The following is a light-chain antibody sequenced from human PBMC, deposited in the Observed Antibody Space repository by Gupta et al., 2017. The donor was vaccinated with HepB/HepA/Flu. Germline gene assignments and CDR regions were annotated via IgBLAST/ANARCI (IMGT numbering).Light chain of an antibody. CDR2: KDT. J-gene: IGLJ2*01. CDR3: QSTDSSGTYCG. V-gene: IGLV3-25*03. CDR1: ALPKQY. Sequence: SYALTQPPSVSVSPGQTARITCSGDALPKQYAYWYQQKPGQAPVLVIYKDTERPSGIPERFSGSSSGKTATLTIRGVKAEDEADYYCQSTDSSGTYCGFGGGTKMTVL.